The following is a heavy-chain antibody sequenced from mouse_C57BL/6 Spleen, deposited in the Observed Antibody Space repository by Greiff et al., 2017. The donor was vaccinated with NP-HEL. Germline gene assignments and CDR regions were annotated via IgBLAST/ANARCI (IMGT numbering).Heavy chain of an antibody. V-gene: IGHV2-2*01. J-gene: IGHJ4*01. CDR3: ARLGLDAMDY. Sequence: VMLVESGPGLVQPSQSLSITCTVSGFSLTSYGVHWVRQSPGKGLEWLGVIWSGGSTDYNAAFISRLSISKDNSKSQVFFKMNSLQADDTAIYYCARLGLDAMDYWGQGTSVTVSS. D-gene: IGHD4-1*01. CDR2: IWSGGST. CDR1: GFSLTSYG.